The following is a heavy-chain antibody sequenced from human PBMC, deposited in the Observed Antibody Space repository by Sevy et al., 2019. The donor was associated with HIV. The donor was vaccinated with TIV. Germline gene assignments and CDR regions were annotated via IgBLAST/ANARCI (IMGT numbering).Heavy chain of an antibody. V-gene: IGHV3-23*01. CDR3: AREGCTKPHDY. CDR1: GFTCSKYS. Sequence: GGSLRLSCAASGFTCSKYSMSWVRQPPGKGLEWVSTLSFGCGEINYADSVKGRFTISRDNSKSSVYLQMNKLRPEDTAVYYCAREGCTKPHDYWGQGTLVTVSS. CDR2: LSFGCGEI. J-gene: IGHJ4*02. D-gene: IGHD2-8*01.